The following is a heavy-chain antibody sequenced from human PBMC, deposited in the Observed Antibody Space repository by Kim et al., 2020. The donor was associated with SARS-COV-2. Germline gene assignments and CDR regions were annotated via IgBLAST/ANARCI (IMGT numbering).Heavy chain of an antibody. CDR3: ARDRWTARKIVLVGNYFDY. CDR1: GFTFSSYS. Sequence: GGSLRLSCAASGFTFSSYSMNWVRQAPGKGLEWVSSISSSSSYIYYADSVKGRFTISRDNAKNSLYLQMNSLRAEDTAVYYCARDRWTARKIVLVGNYFDYWGQGTLVTVSS. V-gene: IGHV3-21*01. J-gene: IGHJ4*02. CDR2: ISSSSSYI. D-gene: IGHD2-8*02.